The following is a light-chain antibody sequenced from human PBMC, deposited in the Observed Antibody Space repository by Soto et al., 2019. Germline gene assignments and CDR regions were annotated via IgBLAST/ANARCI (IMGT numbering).Light chain of an antibody. V-gene: IGLV1-44*01. Sequence: QSVLTQPPSASGTPGQRVTISCSGSSSNIGSNTVNWYQHLPGTAPKLLIYSNHQRPSGVPDRFSGSKSGTSASLAISGLQSEDEADYYCATWDDSLNGWVFGGGTKLTVL. J-gene: IGLJ3*02. CDR2: SNH. CDR1: SSNIGSNT. CDR3: ATWDDSLNGWV.